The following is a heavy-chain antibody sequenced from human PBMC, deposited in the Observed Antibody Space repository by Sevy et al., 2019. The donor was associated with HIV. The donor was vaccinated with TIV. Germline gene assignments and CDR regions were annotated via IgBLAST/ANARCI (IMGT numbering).Heavy chain of an antibody. D-gene: IGHD6-19*01. V-gene: IGHV5-51*01. Sequence: GESLKISCKGSGYTFTSYWIAWVRQMPGKGLEWMGIIYPGDSDTRYSPSFEGQVTISADKSITTAYLQWSSLKAPDTAVYYCARRDLLAGSDYWGQGTLVTVSS. CDR2: IYPGDSDT. CDR1: GYTFTSYW. J-gene: IGHJ4*02. CDR3: ARRDLLAGSDY.